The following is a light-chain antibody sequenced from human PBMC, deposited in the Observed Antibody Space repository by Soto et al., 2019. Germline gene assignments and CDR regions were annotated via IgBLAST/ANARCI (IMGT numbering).Light chain of an antibody. V-gene: IGKV3-20*01. CDR2: GAS. CDR3: QRYDSLRT. CDR1: QSVRSNF. J-gene: IGKJ1*01. Sequence: EIVLTQSPGTLSLSPGDRATLSCRASQSVRSNFLAWYQQKPGQAPRLLIYGASNRATGIPDRFSGSGSGTDFTLTITRLEPEDFAMYYCQRYDSLRTFGQGTKVEF.